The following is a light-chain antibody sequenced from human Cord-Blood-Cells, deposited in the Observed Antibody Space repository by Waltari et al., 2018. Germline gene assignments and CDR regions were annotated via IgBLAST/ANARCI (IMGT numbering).Light chain of an antibody. CDR1: SSDVGGYNY. J-gene: IGLJ2*01. Sequence: QSALTQPASVSGSPGQSITISCTGTSSDVGGYNYVSWYQQHPGKAPKLMIYDVSNRPPGVPNRFSGSKSGTTASLTISGLQAEDEADYYCSSYTSSSTLVVFGGGTKLTVL. V-gene: IGLV2-14*01. CDR2: DVS. CDR3: SSYTSSSTLVV.